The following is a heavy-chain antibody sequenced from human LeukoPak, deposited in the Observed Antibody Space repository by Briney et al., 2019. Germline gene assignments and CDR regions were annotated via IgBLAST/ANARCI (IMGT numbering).Heavy chain of an antibody. CDR1: GYSFTSYW. J-gene: IGHJ4*02. CDR2: IYPGDSDT. CDR3: ARHKETDCSSTSCSFDY. D-gene: IGHD2-2*01. V-gene: IGHV5-51*01. Sequence: GESLKISCKGSGYSFTSYWIGWVRQMPVKGLEWMGIIYPGDSDTRYSPSFQGQVTISADKSISTAYLQWSSLKASDTAMYYCARHKETDCSSTSCSFDYWGQGTLVTVSS.